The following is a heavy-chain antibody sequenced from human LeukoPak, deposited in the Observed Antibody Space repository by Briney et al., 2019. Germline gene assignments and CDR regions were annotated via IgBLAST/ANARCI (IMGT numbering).Heavy chain of an antibody. CDR1: GFTFSSYW. V-gene: IGHV3-7*01. D-gene: IGHD3-22*01. CDR2: IKEDATES. CDR3: MGGRGWLPEN. Sequence: GGSLRLSCAASGFTFSSYWMTWIRQAPGKGLEWVAHIKEDATESRSVDSVKGRFTISRDNVKNSLYLQMNSLRIEDAAVYYCMGGRGWLPENWGQGTLVTVSS. J-gene: IGHJ4*02.